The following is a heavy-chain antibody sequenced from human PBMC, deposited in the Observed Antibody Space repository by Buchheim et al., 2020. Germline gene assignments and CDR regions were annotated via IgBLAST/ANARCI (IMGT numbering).Heavy chain of an antibody. D-gene: IGHD3-10*01. Sequence: QVQLVQSGAEVKKPGASVKVSCKASGYTFTSYSMHWVRQAPGQGLEWMGIINPSGGSTSYAQKFQGRVTMTRDTSTSTVYMELSSLRSEDTAVYYCARERLWFYSLYYYYGMDVWGQGTT. CDR3: ARERLWFYSLYYYYGMDV. J-gene: IGHJ6*02. CDR2: INPSGGST. CDR1: GYTFTSYS. V-gene: IGHV1-46*01.